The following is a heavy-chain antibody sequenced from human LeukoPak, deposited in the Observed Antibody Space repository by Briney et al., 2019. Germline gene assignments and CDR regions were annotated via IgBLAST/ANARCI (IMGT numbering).Heavy chain of an antibody. D-gene: IGHD1-14*01. J-gene: IGHJ4*02. CDR2: ISDDGTFT. Sequence: GGSLRLSCAASGFTFSRYAMHWVRQAPGKGLEWVAVISDDGTFTLYGDSVRGRFTISRDSSRNTLYLQMNSLRPEDTAVYYCTRDPYRDAPDYFDYWGQGTLVTVSS. V-gene: IGHV3-30-3*01. CDR3: TRDPYRDAPDYFDY. CDR1: GFTFSRYA.